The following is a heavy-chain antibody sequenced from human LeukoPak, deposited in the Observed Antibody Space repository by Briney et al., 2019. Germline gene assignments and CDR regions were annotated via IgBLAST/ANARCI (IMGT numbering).Heavy chain of an antibody. V-gene: IGHV3-21*04. J-gene: IGHJ3*01. D-gene: IGHD3-3*01. CDR1: GFTLSSYS. CDR2: ISGNSIYI. Sequence: GGSLRLSCAASGFTLSSYSMNWVRQAPGKGLEWVSSISGNSIYIYYADAVKGRFTIPRDNTNNSLYLQMNSLSAEDTGVYFCARGYDFWSGDYPSGWGQGTMVTVSS. CDR3: ARGYDFWSGDYPSG.